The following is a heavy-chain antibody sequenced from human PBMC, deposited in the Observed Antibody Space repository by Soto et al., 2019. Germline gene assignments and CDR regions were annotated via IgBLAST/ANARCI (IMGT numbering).Heavy chain of an antibody. CDR1: GGTFSSYA. D-gene: IGHD1-26*01. Sequence: QVQLVQSGAEVKKPGSSVKVSCKASGGTFSSYAISWVRQAPGQGLEWMGGIIPIFGTANYAQKFQGRVTITADESTSTAYMELSSLRSEDTAVYYCGCRRSRTRFNWELLPFVDYWGQGTLVTVSS. J-gene: IGHJ4*02. V-gene: IGHV1-69*01. CDR3: GCRRSRTRFNWELLPFVDY. CDR2: IIPIFGTA.